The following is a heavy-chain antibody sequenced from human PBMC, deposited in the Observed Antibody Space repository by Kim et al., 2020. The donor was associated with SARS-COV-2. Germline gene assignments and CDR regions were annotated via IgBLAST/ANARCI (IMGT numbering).Heavy chain of an antibody. CDR1: GGSFSGYY. D-gene: IGHD6-19*01. Sequence: SETLSLTCAVYGGSFSGYYWSWIRQPPGKGLEWIGEINHSGSTNYNPSLKSRVTISVDTSKNQFSLKLSSVTAADTAVYYCARGPGYSSGWYRWFDPWGQGTLVTVSS. CDR2: INHSGST. J-gene: IGHJ5*02. V-gene: IGHV4-34*01. CDR3: ARGPGYSSGWYRWFDP.